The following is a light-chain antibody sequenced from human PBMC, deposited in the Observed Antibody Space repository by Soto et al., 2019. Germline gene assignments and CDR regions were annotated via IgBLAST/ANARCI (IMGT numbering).Light chain of an antibody. CDR3: QVWDSSSDHCV. V-gene: IGLV3-21*02. CDR2: DDS. J-gene: IGLJ3*02. CDR1: NIGGKA. Sequence: SYELTQPPSVSVAPGQTARITCGGDNIGGKAVHWYQQKPGQAPVLVVYDDSDRPSGIPERFSGSNSGNTATLTISRVEVGDEVDYYCQVWDSSSDHCVFGGGTKLTVL.